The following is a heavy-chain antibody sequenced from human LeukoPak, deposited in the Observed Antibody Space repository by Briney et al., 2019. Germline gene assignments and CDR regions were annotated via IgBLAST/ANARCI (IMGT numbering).Heavy chain of an antibody. J-gene: IGHJ3*02. D-gene: IGHD3-10*01. CDR2: ISSSRSYI. CDR1: GFTFSNYT. V-gene: IGHV3-21*01. CDR3: ARDDYYGSGSYWGAFDI. Sequence: GGSLRLSCAASGFTFSNYTMNWVRQAPGKGLEWVSYISSSRSYIFYADSVKGRFTVSRDNAKNSLYLQMNSLRAEDTAMYYCARDDYYGSGSYWGAFDIWGQGTTVTVSS.